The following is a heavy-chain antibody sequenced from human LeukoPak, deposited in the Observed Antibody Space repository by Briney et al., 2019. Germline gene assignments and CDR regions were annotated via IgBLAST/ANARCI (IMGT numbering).Heavy chain of an antibody. Sequence: GGCLRLSCAASGFTFSSYGMSLVRQAPGKGLEWVSAISGSGGSTYYADSVKGRFTISRDNSKNTLYLQMNSLRAEDTAVYYCAKAGAGGDYYYYYMDVWGKGTTVTVSS. D-gene: IGHD1-26*01. V-gene: IGHV3-23*01. CDR1: GFTFSSYG. CDR3: AKAGAGGDYYYYYMDV. CDR2: ISGSGGST. J-gene: IGHJ6*03.